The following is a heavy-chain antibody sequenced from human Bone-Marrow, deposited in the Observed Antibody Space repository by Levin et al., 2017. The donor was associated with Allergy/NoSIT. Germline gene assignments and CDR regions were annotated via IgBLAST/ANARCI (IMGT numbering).Heavy chain of an antibody. J-gene: IGHJ4*02. CDR2: ISWDGGST. V-gene: IGHV3-43*01. CDR3: AILEWHVGGYFDY. CDR1: GFTFDDYT. Sequence: QAGGSLRLSCAASGFTFDDYTMHWVRQAPGKGLEWVSLISWDGGSTYYADSVKGRFTISRDNSKNSLYLQMNSLRTEDTALYYCAILEWHVGGYFDYWGQGTLVTVSS. D-gene: IGHD3-3*01.